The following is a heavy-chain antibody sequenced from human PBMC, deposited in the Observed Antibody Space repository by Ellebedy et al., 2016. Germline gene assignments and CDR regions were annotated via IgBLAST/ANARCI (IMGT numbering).Heavy chain of an antibody. CDR2: INHSGST. Sequence: SETLSLXXAVYGGSFSGYYWSWIRQPPGKGLEWIGEINHSGSTNYNPSLKSRVTMSVDTSKNQFSLKLSSVTAADTAVYYCARFPGPGGWGQGTLVTVSS. V-gene: IGHV4-34*01. CDR1: GGSFSGYY. D-gene: IGHD1-14*01. J-gene: IGHJ4*02. CDR3: ARFPGPGG.